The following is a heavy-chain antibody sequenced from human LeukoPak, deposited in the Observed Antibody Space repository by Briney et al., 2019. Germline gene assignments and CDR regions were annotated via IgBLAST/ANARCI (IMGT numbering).Heavy chain of an antibody. J-gene: IGHJ3*02. V-gene: IGHV3-49*03. CDR2: IRSKAYGGTT. CDR3: TRDSEMATKKDDAFDI. D-gene: IGHD5-24*01. CDR1: GFTFDDYA. Sequence: GGSLRLSCAASGFTFDDYAMSWFRQAPGKGLEWVGFIRSKAYGGTTEYAASVKGRFTISRDDSKSIAYLQMNSLKTEDTAVYYCTRDSEMATKKDDAFDIWGQGTMVTVSS.